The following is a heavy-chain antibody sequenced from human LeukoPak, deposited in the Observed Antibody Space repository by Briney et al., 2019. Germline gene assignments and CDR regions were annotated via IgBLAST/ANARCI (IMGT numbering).Heavy chain of an antibody. J-gene: IGHJ1*01. CDR3: AKDLGRAVNQFAIAYFRH. D-gene: IGHD7-27*01. V-gene: IGHV3-23*01. CDR2: ISGSGAGT. Sequence: GGSLRLSCAASGFTFSSNAMNWVRQTPGKGLEWVSGISGSGAGTNYADSVQGRFTISRDNSKNTLYLQVNSLRAEDTAIYYCAKDLGRAVNQFAIAYFRHWGQGTLVTVSS. CDR1: GFTFSSNA.